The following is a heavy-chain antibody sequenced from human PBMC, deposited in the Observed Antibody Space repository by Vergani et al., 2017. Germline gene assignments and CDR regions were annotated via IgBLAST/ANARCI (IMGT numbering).Heavy chain of an antibody. Sequence: EVQLVESGGGLVKPGGSLRLSCAASGFTFSSYSMNWVRQAPGKGLEWVSSISSSSSYIYYADSVKGRFTISRDNAKNSLYLQMNSLRAEDTAVYYCARVENYYYDSSGYHPPDYWGQGTLVTVSS. J-gene: IGHJ4*02. V-gene: IGHV3-21*01. CDR1: GFTFSSYS. CDR3: ARVENYYYDSSGYHPPDY. D-gene: IGHD3-22*01. CDR2: ISSSSSYI.